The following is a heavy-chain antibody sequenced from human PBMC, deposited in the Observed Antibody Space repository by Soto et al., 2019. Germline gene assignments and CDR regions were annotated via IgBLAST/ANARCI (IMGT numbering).Heavy chain of an antibody. CDR3: ASTIATAYGMDV. J-gene: IGHJ6*02. V-gene: IGHV1-69*01. Sequence: KVSCKASGGTFSSYAISWVRQAPGQGLEWMGGIIPIFGTANYAQKFQGRVTITADESTSTAYMELSSLRSEDTAVYYCASTIATAYGMDVWGQGTTVTVSS. D-gene: IGHD3-9*01. CDR1: GGTFSSYA. CDR2: IIPIFGTA.